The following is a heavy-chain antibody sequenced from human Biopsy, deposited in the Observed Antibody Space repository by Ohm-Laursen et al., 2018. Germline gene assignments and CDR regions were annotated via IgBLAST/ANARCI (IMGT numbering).Heavy chain of an antibody. D-gene: IGHD3-16*01. CDR2: ISGSSTYI. J-gene: IGHJ6*02. Sequence: GSLRLSCAAFGFIFSSYAMSWVRQAPGKGLEWVSSISGSSTYIYYADSVKGRFTISRDNAKNSLSLQMNSLRADDTAVYYCATSGAADSWGNYYGMDVWGQGTTVTVSS. V-gene: IGHV3-21*01. CDR3: ATSGAADSWGNYYGMDV. CDR1: GFIFSSYA.